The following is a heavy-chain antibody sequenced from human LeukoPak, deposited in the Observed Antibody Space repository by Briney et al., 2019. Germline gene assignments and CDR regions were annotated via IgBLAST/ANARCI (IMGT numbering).Heavy chain of an antibody. D-gene: IGHD3-3*01. CDR2: ISGSGGST. Sequence: GGSLRLSCAASGFTFSSYSMNWVRQAPGKGLEWVSAISGSGGSTFYADSVKGRFTISRDNSKNTLYLQMNSLKAEDTAVYYCAKDNSRRISGVVMPYYFDYWGQGTLVTVSS. V-gene: IGHV3-23*01. J-gene: IGHJ4*02. CDR3: AKDNSRRISGVVMPYYFDY. CDR1: GFTFSSYS.